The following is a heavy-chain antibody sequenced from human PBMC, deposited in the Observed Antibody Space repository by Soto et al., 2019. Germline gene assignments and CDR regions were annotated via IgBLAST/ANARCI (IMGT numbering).Heavy chain of an antibody. V-gene: IGHV3-30*19. D-gene: IGHD6-13*01. CDR1: GFTFSTYG. Sequence: GGSLRLSCAASGFTFSTYGMHWVRQAPGKGLEWVAVISHDGSEKYYGDSVKGRFTISGDNPKNTVYLQMNSLRPEDAAVYYCARAAAYFYHYYYAMDVWGQGTAVTVSS. CDR3: ARAAAYFYHYYYAMDV. J-gene: IGHJ6*02. CDR2: ISHDGSEK.